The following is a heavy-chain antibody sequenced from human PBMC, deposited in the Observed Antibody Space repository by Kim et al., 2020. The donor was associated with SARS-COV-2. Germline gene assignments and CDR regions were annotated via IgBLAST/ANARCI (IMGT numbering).Heavy chain of an antibody. Sequence: GGSLRLSCVASGFIFSNYGIRWVRQAPGKGLEWVSAISDSGERTYYADSVKGRFTISRDRSKNMVYLQMNSLRAEDTAVYYCAKGGGSGTKYFQYWGQGTLATVSS. J-gene: IGHJ4*02. V-gene: IGHV3-23*01. CDR3: AKGGGSGTKYFQY. D-gene: IGHD3-10*01. CDR2: ISDSGERT. CDR1: GFIFSNYG.